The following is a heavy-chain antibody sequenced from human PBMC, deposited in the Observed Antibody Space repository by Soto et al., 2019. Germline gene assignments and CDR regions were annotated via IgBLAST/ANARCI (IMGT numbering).Heavy chain of an antibody. CDR3: ARSIVGVTALDY. J-gene: IGHJ4*02. CDR2: INAGNGNT. CDR1: GYTFTSYA. V-gene: IGHV1-3*05. Sequence: QVQLVQSGAEEKKPGASVKVSCKASGYTFTSYAMHWVRQAPGQRLEWMGWINAGNGNTKYSQKFQGRVTITRDTSASTAYMELSRLRSEDTAVYYCARSIVGVTALDYWGQGTLVTVSS. D-gene: IGHD2-21*02.